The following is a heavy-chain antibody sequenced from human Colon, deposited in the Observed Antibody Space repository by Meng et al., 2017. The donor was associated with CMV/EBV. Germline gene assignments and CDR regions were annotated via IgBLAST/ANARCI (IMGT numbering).Heavy chain of an antibody. D-gene: IGHD3-22*01. V-gene: IGHV3-48*04. CDR1: GFTFSSYS. CDR3: ARDKSARDSSAYDY. Sequence: GESLKISCAASGFTFSSYSMNWVRQAPGKGLEWVSYIGSSGTPIYYADSVRGRFTISRDNAKNSLYLQMDSLRADDTAVYYCARDKSARDSSAYDYWGQGTLVTVSS. CDR2: IGSSGTPI. J-gene: IGHJ4*02.